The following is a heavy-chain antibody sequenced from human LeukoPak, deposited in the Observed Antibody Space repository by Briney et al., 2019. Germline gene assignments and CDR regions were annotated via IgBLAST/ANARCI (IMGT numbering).Heavy chain of an antibody. CDR1: GFTFSSYW. CDR2: IKQDGREK. D-gene: IGHD3-9*01. J-gene: IGHJ4*02. CDR3: ARVHYDILTGYYTW. V-gene: IGHV3-7*01. Sequence: GGSLRLSCAASGFTFSSYWMGWVRQAPGKGLEWVANIKQDGREKYYVDSVKGQFTIPRNSAKKSLYMKMNSLRAEDTVVYYCARVHYDILTGYYTWWGQGTLVTVS.